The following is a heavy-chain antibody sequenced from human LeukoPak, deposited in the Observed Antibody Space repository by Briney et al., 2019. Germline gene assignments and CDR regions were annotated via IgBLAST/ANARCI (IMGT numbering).Heavy chain of an antibody. CDR3: ARGLNDSWTGENY. Sequence: SETLSLTCAGYDGSFSGYYWSWIRQPPGKGLEWIGEINHSGSTNYNPSLKSRVTISLDTSKSQFSVKVRYVTAADTAAYYCARGLNDSWTGENYWGQGTLVTVSS. J-gene: IGHJ4*02. CDR1: DGSFSGYY. CDR2: INHSGST. D-gene: IGHD3-3*01. V-gene: IGHV4-34*01.